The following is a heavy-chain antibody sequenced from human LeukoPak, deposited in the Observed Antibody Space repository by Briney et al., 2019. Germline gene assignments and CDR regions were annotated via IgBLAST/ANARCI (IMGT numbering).Heavy chain of an antibody. Sequence: PSETLSLTCAVYGGSFSGYYWSWIRQPPGKGLERIGEINHSGSTNYNPSLKSRVTISVDTSKNQFSLKLSSVTAADTAVYYCARVKPRDHKITMVRGVFDYWGQGTLVTVSS. D-gene: IGHD3-10*01. CDR2: INHSGST. CDR1: GGSFSGYY. V-gene: IGHV4-34*01. CDR3: ARVKPRDHKITMVRGVFDY. J-gene: IGHJ4*02.